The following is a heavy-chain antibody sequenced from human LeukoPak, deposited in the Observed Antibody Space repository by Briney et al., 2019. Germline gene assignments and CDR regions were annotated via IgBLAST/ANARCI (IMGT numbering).Heavy chain of an antibody. Sequence: SETLSLTCAVFGFPISSGFSWAWIRQSPGKGPEWIASISYSATTYYKPSLESRLFISADTSNNQFSVRLTSVTAADTAVYYCARVGAVPGIDPWGQGILVTVSS. CDR2: ISYSATT. D-gene: IGHD3-16*01. CDR1: GFPISSGFS. V-gene: IGHV4-38-2*01. J-gene: IGHJ5*02. CDR3: ARVGAVPGIDP.